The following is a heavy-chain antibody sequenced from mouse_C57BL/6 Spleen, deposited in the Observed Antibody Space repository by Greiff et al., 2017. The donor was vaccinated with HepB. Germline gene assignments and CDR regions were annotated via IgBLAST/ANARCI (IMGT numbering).Heavy chain of an antibody. V-gene: IGHV1-5*01. CDR3: TRIYDGYYQGYFDY. Sequence: VQLQQSGTVLARPGASVKMSCKTSGYTFTSYWMHWVNQRPGQGLEWIGAIYPGNSDTSYNQKFKGKAKLTAVTSASTAYMELSSLTNEDSAVYYCTRIYDGYYQGYFDYWGQGTTLTVSS. CDR1: GYTFTSYW. J-gene: IGHJ2*01. D-gene: IGHD2-3*01. CDR2: IYPGNSDT.